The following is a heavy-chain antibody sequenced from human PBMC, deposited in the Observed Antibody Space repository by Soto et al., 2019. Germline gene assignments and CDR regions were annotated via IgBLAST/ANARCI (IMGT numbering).Heavy chain of an antibody. CDR2: IIPILGIA. CDR3: ARGGIVVVVAATPHDAFDI. V-gene: IGHV1-69*02. CDR1: GGTFSSYT. Sequence: SVKVSCKASGGTFSSYTISWVRQAPGQGLEWMGRIIPILGIANYAQKFQGRVTITADKSTSTAYMELSSLRSEDTAVYYCARGGIVVVVAATPHDAFDIWGQGTMVTVSS. D-gene: IGHD2-15*01. J-gene: IGHJ3*02.